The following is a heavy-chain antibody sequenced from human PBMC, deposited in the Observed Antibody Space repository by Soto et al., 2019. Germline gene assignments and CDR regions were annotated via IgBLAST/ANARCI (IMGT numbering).Heavy chain of an antibody. D-gene: IGHD2-21*01. CDR1: GGGNLRDYR. Sequence: QVQLVQSGAEVKEPGSSVKVSCKASGGGNLRDYRTTWVRRAPGQGLEWMGGIIPKLGSANYAQNFQGRVTVTADESTNTVDMELRSLRSDDTAVYYCARGGDGYTFGAVYWGQGTPVTVSS. CDR2: IIPKLGSA. V-gene: IGHV1-69*01. J-gene: IGHJ4*02. CDR3: ARGGDGYTFGAVY.